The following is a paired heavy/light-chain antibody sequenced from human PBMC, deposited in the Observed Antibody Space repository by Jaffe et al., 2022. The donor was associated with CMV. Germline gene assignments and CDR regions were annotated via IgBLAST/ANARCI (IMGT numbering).Heavy chain of an antibody. CDR2: IHSDGGST. J-gene: IGHJ4*02. CDR1: GFTFSTYW. CDR3: ARGGVGSFDL. D-gene: IGHD2-15*01. Sequence: VQLVESGGGLVHPGGSLRLSCEASGFTFSTYWMHWVRQAPGKGLVWVSRIHSDGGSTTHADSVKGRFTISRDNAKNTVHLQMNSLRADDTAVYYCARGGVGSFDLWGQGTLVTVSS. V-gene: IGHV3-74*01.
Light chain of an antibody. CDR3: QQYNYYNGYSWT. CDR2: KSS. CDR1: QSIETW. Sequence: DIQLTQSPSTLSASVGDSVTITCRASQSIETWLAWYQQKPGKAPKLLIYKSSTLESGVPSRFSGSGSGTEFTLTISSLQPDDFATYYCQQYNYYNGYSWTFGQGTKVEIK. J-gene: IGKJ1*01. V-gene: IGKV1-5*03.